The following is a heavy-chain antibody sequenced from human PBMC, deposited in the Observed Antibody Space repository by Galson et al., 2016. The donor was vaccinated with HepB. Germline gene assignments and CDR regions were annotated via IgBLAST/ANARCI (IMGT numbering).Heavy chain of an antibody. Sequence: SVKVSCKASGYSFTNYYMHWVRQAPGQGLEWMGIINPNGGGTTYAQKSQGRVTMTRDMSTSTVYMELSSLRSEDTAVYYCARDGPGMAAAGRRHYFDNWGQGTLVTVSS. J-gene: IGHJ4*02. D-gene: IGHD6-13*01. V-gene: IGHV1-46*01. CDR1: GYSFTNYY. CDR2: INPNGGGT. CDR3: ARDGPGMAAAGRRHYFDN.